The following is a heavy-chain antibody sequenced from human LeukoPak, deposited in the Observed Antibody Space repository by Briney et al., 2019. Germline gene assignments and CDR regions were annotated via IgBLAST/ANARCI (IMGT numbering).Heavy chain of an antibody. CDR2: INPSSGST. D-gene: IGHD3-22*01. V-gene: IGHV1-46*01. J-gene: IGHJ4*02. CDR3: ARDGEYYDSSGSYFDY. CDR1: GYTFTSYY. Sequence: ASVKVSCTASGYTFTSYYMHWVRQAPGQGLEWMGVINPSSGSTSYAQRFQGRVTMTRDTSTSTFYMELRSLKSEDTAVYYCARDGEYYDSSGSYFDYWGQGTAVTVSS.